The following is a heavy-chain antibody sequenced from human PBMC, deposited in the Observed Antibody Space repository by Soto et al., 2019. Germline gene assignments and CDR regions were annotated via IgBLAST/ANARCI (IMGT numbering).Heavy chain of an antibody. Sequence: QVQLQESGPGLVKPSETLSLTCTVSGGSISSCYWNWIRQPPGKGLEWIGFIYYSGSTNYTPSLKSRVTISVDTSKNQFSLKLSSVTAADTAVYYCARDGGCSYYMDDWGQGTTVTVSS. CDR2: IYYSGST. V-gene: IGHV4-59*01. CDR3: ARDGGCSYYMDD. CDR1: GGSISSCY. J-gene: IGHJ6*03.